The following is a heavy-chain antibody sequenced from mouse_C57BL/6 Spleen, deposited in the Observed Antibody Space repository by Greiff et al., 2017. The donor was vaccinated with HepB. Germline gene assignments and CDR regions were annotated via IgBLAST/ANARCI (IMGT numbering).Heavy chain of an antibody. Sequence: EVQLQQSGPELVKPGASVKIPCKASGYTFTDYNMDWVKQSHGKSLEWIGDINPNNGGTIYNQKFKGKATLTVDKSSSTAYMELRSLTSEDTAVYYCATMISPYWYFDVWGTGTTVTVSA. CDR3: ATMISPYWYFDV. V-gene: IGHV1-18*01. CDR1: GYTFTDYN. CDR2: INPNNGGT. J-gene: IGHJ1*03. D-gene: IGHD2-4*01.